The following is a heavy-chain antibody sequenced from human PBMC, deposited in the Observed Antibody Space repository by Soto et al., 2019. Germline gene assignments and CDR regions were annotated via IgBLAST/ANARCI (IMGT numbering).Heavy chain of an antibody. CDR2: IIPIFGTA. CDR3: ASPHAGFRFDY. Sequence: SVKVSCKASGGTFSSYANSWVRQAPGQGLEWMGGIIPIFGTANYAQKFQGRVTITADESTSTAYMELSSLRSEDTAVYYCASPHAGFRFDYWGQGTLVTVSS. V-gene: IGHV1-69*13. J-gene: IGHJ4*02. CDR1: GGTFSSYA.